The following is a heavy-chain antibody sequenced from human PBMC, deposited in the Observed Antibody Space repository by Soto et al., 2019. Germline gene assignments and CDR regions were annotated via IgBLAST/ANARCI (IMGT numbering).Heavy chain of an antibody. Sequence: QVQLVQSGAEVRKPGASVKVSCKASGYTFTNYGISWVRQAPGQGLEWMGWISAYNGNTNYAQKLQVRVTMSPDTPTRTAYMELRRLRSDDTAVYYCARAPNYPTPDAFDIWGQGTMVTVSS. D-gene: IGHD1-7*01. CDR2: ISAYNGNT. J-gene: IGHJ3*02. V-gene: IGHV1-18*01. CDR3: ARAPNYPTPDAFDI. CDR1: GYTFTNYG.